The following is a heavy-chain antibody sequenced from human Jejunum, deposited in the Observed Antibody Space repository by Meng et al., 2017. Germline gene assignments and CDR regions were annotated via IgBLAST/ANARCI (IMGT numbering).Heavy chain of an antibody. D-gene: IGHD1/OR15-1a*01. CDR3: ARETGRTGEFCDH. CDR1: GYTFPPYN. V-gene: IGHV1-2*06. J-gene: IGHJ4*02. CDR2: INPNSGQT. Sequence: ASVKVSCKASGYTFPPYNIHWLRQAPGQGLEWMGRINPNSGQTKFAQKFQGRVTLTTDTSITTAYMELNRLTSDDVAVYFCARETGRTGEFCDHWGQGTRVTVSS.